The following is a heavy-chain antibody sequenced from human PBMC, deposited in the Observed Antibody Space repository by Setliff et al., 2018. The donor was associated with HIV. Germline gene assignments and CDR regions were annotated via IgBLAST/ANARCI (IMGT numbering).Heavy chain of an antibody. D-gene: IGHD5-12*01. Sequence: ASVKVSCKASGYSFNDYGINWVRQAPGQGLEWMGWISPYSGQTTYAQKFQGRVTMTADTSTNTVHMELRSLRSDDTAVYYCASCGSDYYMDVWGRGTTVTVSS. J-gene: IGHJ6*03. CDR3: ASCGSDYYMDV. CDR2: ISPYSGQT. CDR1: GYSFNDYG. V-gene: IGHV1-18*01.